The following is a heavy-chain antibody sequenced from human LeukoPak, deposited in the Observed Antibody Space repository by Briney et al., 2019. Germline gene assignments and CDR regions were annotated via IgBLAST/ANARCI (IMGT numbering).Heavy chain of an antibody. J-gene: IGHJ3*02. Sequence: ASVKVSCKASGYTFTGYYMHWVRQAPGQGLEWMGWINPNSGDTNYVQKFQGRVTVTRDTSISTAYMELSRLRSDDTAVYYCARAKEGRITMIVVVNPPDAFDIWGQGTMVTVSS. D-gene: IGHD3-22*01. CDR1: GYTFTGYY. CDR3: ARAKEGRITMIVVVNPPDAFDI. CDR2: INPNSGDT. V-gene: IGHV1-2*02.